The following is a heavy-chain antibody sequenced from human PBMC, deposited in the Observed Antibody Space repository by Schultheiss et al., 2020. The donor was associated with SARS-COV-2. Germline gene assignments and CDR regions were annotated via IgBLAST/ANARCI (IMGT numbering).Heavy chain of an antibody. Sequence: KVSCKASGGTFSSYAISWVRQAPGQGLEWMGGIIPIFGTANYAQKFQGRVTITADESTSTAYMELSSLRSEDTAVYYCARDRYDFWSGYVSYWYFDLWGRGALVTVSS. D-gene: IGHD3-3*01. CDR1: GGTFSSYA. J-gene: IGHJ2*01. CDR2: IIPIFGTA. V-gene: IGHV1-69*01. CDR3: ARDRYDFWSGYVSYWYFDL.